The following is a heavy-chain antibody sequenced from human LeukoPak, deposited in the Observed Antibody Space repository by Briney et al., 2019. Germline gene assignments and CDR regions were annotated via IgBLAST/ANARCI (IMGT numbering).Heavy chain of an antibody. CDR3: AEEYRRQWFGLSGFDI. D-gene: IGHD3-10*01. CDR1: GLTFSSYG. CDR2: IWYDGSNK. J-gene: IGHJ3*02. V-gene: IGHV3-30*02. Sequence: GGSLRLSCAASGLTFSSYGMHWVRQAPGKGLEWVAVIWYDGSNKYYADSVKGRFTISRDNSKNTLYLQMNSLRAEDTAVYYCAEEYRRQWFGLSGFDIWGQGTMVTVSS.